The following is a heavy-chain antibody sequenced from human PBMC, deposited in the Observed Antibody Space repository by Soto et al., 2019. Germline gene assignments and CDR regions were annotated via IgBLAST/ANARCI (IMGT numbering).Heavy chain of an antibody. CDR3: ARGPTQYSSSWFDY. V-gene: IGHV3-33*01. Sequence: GGSLRLSCAASGFTVSSYGMHGVRQAPGKGLEWVAVIWYDGSNKYYADSVKGRFTISRDNSKNTLYLQMNSLRAEDTAVYYCARGPTQYSSSWFDYWGQGTLVTVSS. CDR1: GFTVSSYG. CDR2: IWYDGSNK. D-gene: IGHD6-13*01. J-gene: IGHJ4*02.